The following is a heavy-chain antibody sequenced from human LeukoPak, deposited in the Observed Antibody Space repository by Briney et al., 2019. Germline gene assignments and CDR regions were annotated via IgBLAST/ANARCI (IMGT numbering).Heavy chain of an antibody. D-gene: IGHD2-15*01. V-gene: IGHV4-38-2*01. CDR3: ARGDLGGYYLNDY. CDR1: GYSISSGYY. Sequence: SETLSLTCAVSGYSISSGYYWGWIRQPPGKGLEWIGSIYHSGSTYYNPSLKSRVTISVDTSKNQFSLKLSSVTAADTAVYYCARGDLGGYYLNDYWGQGTLVTVSS. J-gene: IGHJ4*02. CDR2: IYHSGST.